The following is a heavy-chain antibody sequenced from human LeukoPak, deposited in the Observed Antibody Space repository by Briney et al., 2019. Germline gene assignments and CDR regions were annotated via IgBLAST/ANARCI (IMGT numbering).Heavy chain of an antibody. CDR1: GFTFDDYG. V-gene: IGHV3-20*04. J-gene: IGHJ6*03. CDR3: ARDGLAARRKYYYYYYMDV. D-gene: IGHD6-6*01. Sequence: GGSLRLSCAASGFTFDDYGMSWVRQAPGKGLEWVSGINWNGGSTGYADSAKGRFTISRDNAKNSLYLQMNSLRAEDTALYYCARDGLAARRKYYYYYYMDVWGKGTTVTISS. CDR2: INWNGGST.